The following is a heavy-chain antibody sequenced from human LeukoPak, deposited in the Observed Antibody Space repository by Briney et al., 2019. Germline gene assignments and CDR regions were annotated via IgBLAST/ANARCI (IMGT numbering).Heavy chain of an antibody. J-gene: IGHJ4*02. D-gene: IGHD3-16*01. CDR2: IIPIFGTA. V-gene: IGHV1-69*13. CDR1: GGTFSSYA. CDR3: ARDPKGDRPPQEGGY. Sequence: VASVKVSCKASGGTFSSYAISWVRQAPGQGLEWMGGIIPIFGTANYAQKFQGRVTITADESTSTAYMELSSLRSEDTAVYYCARDPKGDRPPQEGGYWGQGTLVTVSS.